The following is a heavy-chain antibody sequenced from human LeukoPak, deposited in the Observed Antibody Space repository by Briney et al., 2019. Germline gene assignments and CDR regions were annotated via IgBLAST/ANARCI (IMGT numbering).Heavy chain of an antibody. J-gene: IGHJ4*02. CDR1: QFTFSSYG. Sequence: PGGSLRLSCAASQFTFSSYGMHWVRQPPGKGLVWVSRITTDGSSTTYADSVKGRFTVSRDNAKNTLYLQMNSLRAEDTAVYYCATGYSGNRVGYWGQGTLVTVSS. V-gene: IGHV3-74*01. CDR3: ATGYSGNRVGY. CDR2: ITTDGSST. D-gene: IGHD5-12*01.